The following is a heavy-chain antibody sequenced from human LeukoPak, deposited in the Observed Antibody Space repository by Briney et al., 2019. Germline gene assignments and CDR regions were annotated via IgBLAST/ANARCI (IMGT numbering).Heavy chain of an antibody. CDR3: ARGQGISPKGDYFDY. Sequence: ASVKVSYKASGYTFTSYYMHWVRQAPGQGLEWMGIINPSSGSTSYAQKFQGRVTMTRDTSTSTVYMELSSLRSEDTAVYYCARGQGISPKGDYFDYWGQGTLVTVSS. CDR1: GYTFTSYY. D-gene: IGHD3-3*02. V-gene: IGHV1-46*01. J-gene: IGHJ4*02. CDR2: INPSSGST.